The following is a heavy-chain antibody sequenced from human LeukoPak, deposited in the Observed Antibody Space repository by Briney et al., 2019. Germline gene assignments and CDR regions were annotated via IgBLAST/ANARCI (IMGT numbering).Heavy chain of an antibody. CDR1: GAFITNSHW. CDR2: IYHSGTT. CDR3: ATYFYGEYGSYYFDY. J-gene: IGHJ4*02. Sequence: SETLSLTCAVSGAFITNSHWWSWARQPPGKGLEWIGEIYHSGTTNYNPSLKSRVTMSVDKSKNQFSLTLSSVTAADTAVYYCATYFYGEYGSYYFDYWGQGTLVTVSS. D-gene: IGHD4-17*01. V-gene: IGHV4-4*02.